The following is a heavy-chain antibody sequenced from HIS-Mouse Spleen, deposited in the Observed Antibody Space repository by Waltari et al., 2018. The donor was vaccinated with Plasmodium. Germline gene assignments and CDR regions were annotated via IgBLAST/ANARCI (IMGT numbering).Heavy chain of an antibody. CDR2: IKQDGSEK. V-gene: IGHV3-7*01. D-gene: IGHD6-13*01. J-gene: IGHJ2*01. CDR3: ASSWYWYFDL. CDR1: GIHFSRYW. Sequence: EVQLVESGGGLVQTGGSVRLSCEVSGIHFSRYWRSWVRQAPGKGLELVANIKQDGSEKYYVDSVKGRFTISRDNAKNSLYLQMNSLRAEDTAVYYCASSWYWYFDLWGRGTLVTVSS.